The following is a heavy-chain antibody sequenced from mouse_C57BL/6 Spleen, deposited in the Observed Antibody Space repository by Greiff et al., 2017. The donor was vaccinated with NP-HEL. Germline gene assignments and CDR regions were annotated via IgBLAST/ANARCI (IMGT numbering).Heavy chain of an antibody. CDR1: GYTFTSYW. Sequence: QVQLQQPGAELVRPGSSVKLSCKASGYTFTSYWMHWVKQRPIQGLEWIGNIDPSDSETHYNQKFKDKATLTVDKSSSTAYMQLSSLTSEDSAVYDCARTDGYMYYFDYWGQGTTLTVSS. CDR3: ARTDGYMYYFDY. D-gene: IGHD2-3*01. CDR2: IDPSDSET. V-gene: IGHV1-52*01. J-gene: IGHJ2*01.